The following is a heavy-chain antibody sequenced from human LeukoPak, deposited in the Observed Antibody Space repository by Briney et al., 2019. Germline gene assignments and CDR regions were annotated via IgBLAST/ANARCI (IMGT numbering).Heavy chain of an antibody. D-gene: IGHD3-22*01. CDR2: INPNSGGT. Sequence: GASVKVSCKASGYTFTGCYMHWVRQAPGQGLEWMGWINPNSGGTNYAQKFQGRVTMTRDTSISTAYMELSRLRSDDTAVYYCARVLYYYDSSGDDDYWGQGTLVTVSS. CDR3: ARVLYYYDSSGDDDY. CDR1: GYTFTGCY. V-gene: IGHV1-2*02. J-gene: IGHJ4*02.